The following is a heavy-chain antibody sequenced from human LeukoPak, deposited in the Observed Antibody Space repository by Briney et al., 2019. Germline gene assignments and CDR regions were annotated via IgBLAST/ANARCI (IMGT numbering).Heavy chain of an antibody. CDR3: AKQTITMVRGVVGEGLDY. V-gene: IGHV3-33*06. CDR1: GFTFSSYG. CDR2: IWYDGSNK. D-gene: IGHD3-10*01. J-gene: IGHJ4*02. Sequence: GRSLRLSCAASGFTFSSYGMHWVRQAPGKGLEWVAVIWYDGSNKYYADSVKGRFTISRDNSKNTLYLQMNSLRAEDTAVYYCAKQTITMVRGVVGEGLDYWGQGTLVTVFS.